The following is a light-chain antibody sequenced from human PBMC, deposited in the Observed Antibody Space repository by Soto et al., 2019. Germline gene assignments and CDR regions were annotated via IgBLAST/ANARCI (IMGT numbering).Light chain of an antibody. CDR3: NSFTTSSTTYV. V-gene: IGLV2-14*01. Sequence: QSALTQPASVSGSPGQSITISCTGTSSDVGGYNYVSWYQQHPGNAPKLMIYDVSNRPSGVSNRFSGSKSGNTASLTISGLQAEDEADYYCNSFTTSSTTYVGGTGTKLTVL. J-gene: IGLJ1*01. CDR2: DVS. CDR1: SSDVGGYNY.